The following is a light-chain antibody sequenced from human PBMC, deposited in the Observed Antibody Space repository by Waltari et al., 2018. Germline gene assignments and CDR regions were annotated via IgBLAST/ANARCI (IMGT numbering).Light chain of an antibody. J-gene: IGKJ1*01. CDR3: QQSFSTPWT. Sequence: DIQMTQSPSSLSASVGDRVTVTCRASQSISTYLNWYQHKPGKAPKLLIYAAFSLQSGVPSRFSGSGSGTDFTLTISSLQPEDFATYYCQQSFSTPWTFGQGTKVEIK. CDR1: QSISTY. CDR2: AAF. V-gene: IGKV1-39*01.